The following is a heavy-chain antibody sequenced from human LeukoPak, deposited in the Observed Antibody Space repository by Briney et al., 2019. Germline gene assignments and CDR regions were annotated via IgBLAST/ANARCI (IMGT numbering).Heavy chain of an antibody. CDR1: GGSISSSNW. D-gene: IGHD3-9*01. CDR3: ARSHDILTGYYVFDY. V-gene: IGHV4-4*02. J-gene: IGHJ4*02. CDR2: IYHSEST. Sequence: PSGTLSLTCAVSGGSISSSNWWSWVRQPPGKGLEWIGEIYHSESTNYNPSLKSRATISLDKSMNQFSLKLTSVTAADTAVYYCARSHDILTGYYVFDYWGQGTLVTVSS.